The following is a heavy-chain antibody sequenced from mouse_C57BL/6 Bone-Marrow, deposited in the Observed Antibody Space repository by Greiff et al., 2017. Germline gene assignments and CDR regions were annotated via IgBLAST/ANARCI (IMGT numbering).Heavy chain of an antibody. CDR1: GYAFTNYL. J-gene: IGHJ2*01. D-gene: IGHD2-5*01. CDR2: INPGSGGT. Sequence: VQLQQPGAELVRPGTSVKVSCKASGYAFTNYLIEWVKQRPGRGLEWIGGINPGSGGTKYNEKFKSKATLTVDKSSSTAYMQLSSLTSEDSAVYFCAKKFSSNDLDYWGQGTTLTVSS. V-gene: IGHV1-54*01. CDR3: AKKFSSNDLDY.